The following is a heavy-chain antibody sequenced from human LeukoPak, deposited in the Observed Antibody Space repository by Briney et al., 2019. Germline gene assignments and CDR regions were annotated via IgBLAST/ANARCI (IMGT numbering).Heavy chain of an antibody. D-gene: IGHD1-20*01. CDR3: ARRITGTTSDSYDY. V-gene: IGHV4-39*01. CDR2: ISYSGST. J-gene: IGHJ4*02. Sequence: SESLSLTCSVSGVSISSSPYYWGWVRQPPGKGLEWVGTISYSGSTIYKPSLQSRVTISLDTSKNQFSLHLRSVTASDTAVYYCARRITGTTSDSYDYWGQGTLVTVSS. CDR1: GVSISSSPYY.